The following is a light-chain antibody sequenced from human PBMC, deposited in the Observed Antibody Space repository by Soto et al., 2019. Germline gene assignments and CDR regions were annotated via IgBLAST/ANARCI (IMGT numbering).Light chain of an antibody. CDR1: QTISSW. J-gene: IGKJ1*01. V-gene: IGKV1-5*03. CDR3: QHYNSYSEA. Sequence: DSQMTQSPSTLSGSVGDKVTITCLASQTISSWLAWYKQKPGKAPKLLIYKASTLKSGVPSRFRGSGSGTEFTLTISSLKPDDFETYYCQHYNSYSEAFGQGTKVDI. CDR2: KAS.